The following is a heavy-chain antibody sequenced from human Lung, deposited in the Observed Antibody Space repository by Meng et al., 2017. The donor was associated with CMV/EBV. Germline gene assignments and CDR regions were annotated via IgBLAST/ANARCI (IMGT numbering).Heavy chain of an antibody. CDR2: IIPIFGIA. CDR3: ARDRTGDCSSTSCYNYYYYYGMDV. D-gene: IGHD2-2*02. V-gene: IGHV1-69*05. CDR1: GGTFSSYA. Sequence: SVXVSXXASGGTFSSYAISWVRQAPGQGLEWMGGIIPIFGIANYAQKFQGRVTITTDESTSTAYMEVSSLRSEDTAVYYCARDRTGDCSSTSCYNYYYYYGMDVWGKGTXVTVAS. J-gene: IGHJ6*04.